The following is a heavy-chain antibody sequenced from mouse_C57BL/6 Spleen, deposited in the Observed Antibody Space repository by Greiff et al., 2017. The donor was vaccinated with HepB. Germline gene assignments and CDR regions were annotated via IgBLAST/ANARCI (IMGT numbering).Heavy chain of an antibody. V-gene: IGHV1-82*01. CDR2: IYPGDGDT. J-gene: IGHJ2*01. CDR3: AREIGLRFDY. D-gene: IGHD2-12*01. CDR1: GYAFSSSW. Sequence: VQLQESGPELVKPGASVKISCKASGYAFSSSWMNWVKQRPGKGLEWIGRIYPGDGDTNYNGKFKGKATLTADKSSSTAYMHLSSLTSEDSAVYFCAREIGLRFDYWGQGTTLTVSS.